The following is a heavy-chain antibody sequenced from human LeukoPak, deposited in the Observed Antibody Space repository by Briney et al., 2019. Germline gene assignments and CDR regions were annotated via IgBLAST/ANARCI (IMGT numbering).Heavy chain of an antibody. CDR1: GGSISSSSYY. Sequence: SETLSLTCTVSGGSISSSSYYWGWIRQPPGKGLEWIGSIYYSGSTYYNPSLESRVTISVDTSKNQFSLKLSSVTAADTAVYYCARQVRDYYDSSGWYFDLWGRGTLVTVFS. J-gene: IGHJ2*01. V-gene: IGHV4-39*01. CDR2: IYYSGST. D-gene: IGHD3-22*01. CDR3: ARQVRDYYDSSGWYFDL.